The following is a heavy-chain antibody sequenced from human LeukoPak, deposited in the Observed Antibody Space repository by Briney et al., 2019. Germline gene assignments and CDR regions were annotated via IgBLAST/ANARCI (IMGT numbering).Heavy chain of an antibody. CDR1: GYSMSSAYY. CDR3: ARQHYPVTVFDS. Sequence: SETLSLTCTVSGYSMSSAYYWGWIRPPPGKGREWIGSIYHRGSTYYNPSLKSRVTISVDTSKNHFSLKLSSVTAADTAVYYCARQHYPVTVFDSWGQGTLVTVSS. D-gene: IGHD4-17*01. CDR2: IYHRGST. V-gene: IGHV4-38-2*02. J-gene: IGHJ4*02.